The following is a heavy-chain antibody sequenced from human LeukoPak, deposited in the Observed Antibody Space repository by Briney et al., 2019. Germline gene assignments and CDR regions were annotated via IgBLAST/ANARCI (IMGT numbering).Heavy chain of an antibody. J-gene: IGHJ4*02. CDR1: GFTFSSYA. D-gene: IGHD3-22*01. V-gene: IGHV3-23*01. Sequence: GGSLRLSCAASGFTFSSYAMSWVRQAPGKGLEWVSAISGSGGSTYYADSVKGRFTISRDNSKNTLYLQMNSLRAEDTAVYYCAGDSSGYYWAFWGQGTRVTVSS. CDR2: ISGSGGST. CDR3: AGDSSGYYWAF.